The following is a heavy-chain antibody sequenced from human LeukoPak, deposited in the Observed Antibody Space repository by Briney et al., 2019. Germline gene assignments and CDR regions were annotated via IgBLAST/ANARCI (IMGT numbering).Heavy chain of an antibody. D-gene: IGHD6-13*01. CDR3: ARSLEYSSSWPTIYNWFDP. V-gene: IGHV3-74*01. CDR1: GFDFSAYW. CDR2: INPDGTTT. J-gene: IGHJ5*02. Sequence: GGSLRLSCAASGFDFSAYWMHWVRQAPGKGLVWVSRINPDGTTTNYADSVKGRFTISRDNAKNSLYLQMNSLRAEDTALYHCARSLEYSSSWPTIYNWFDPWGQGTLVTVSS.